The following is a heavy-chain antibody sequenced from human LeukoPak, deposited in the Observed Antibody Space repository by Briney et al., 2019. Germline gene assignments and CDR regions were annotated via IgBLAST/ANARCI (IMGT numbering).Heavy chain of an antibody. J-gene: IGHJ4*02. CDR1: GGSISSYY. D-gene: IGHD6-13*01. V-gene: IGHV4-59*01. CDR3: ARALAAAGMAIDY. Sequence: PSETLSLTCTVSGGSISSYYGSWIRQPPGKGLEWIGYIYYSGSTNYNPSLKSRVTISVDTSKNQFSLKLSSVTAADTAVYYCARALAAAGMAIDYWGQGTLVTVSS. CDR2: IYYSGST.